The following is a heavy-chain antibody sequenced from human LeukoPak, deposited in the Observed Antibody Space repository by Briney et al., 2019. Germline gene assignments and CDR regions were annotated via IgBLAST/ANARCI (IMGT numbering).Heavy chain of an antibody. CDR2: VSGTGCST. J-gene: IGHJ4*02. V-gene: IGHV3-23*01. D-gene: IGHD4-23*01. CDR1: GFTFSNYA. Sequence: GGSLRLSCAASGFTFSNYAMIWLRQAAGKGLEWVSAVSGTGCSTDYADAVKGRFTITQDNSTNMLFVQMNSLRADDTAVYYCATRCGNPKGSFDHWGQGTLVTVSS. CDR3: ATRCGNPKGSFDH.